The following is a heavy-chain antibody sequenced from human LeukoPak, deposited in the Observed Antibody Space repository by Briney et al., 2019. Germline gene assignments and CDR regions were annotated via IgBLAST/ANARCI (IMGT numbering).Heavy chain of an antibody. D-gene: IGHD4-17*01. CDR3: VRASTTVPNLLDN. J-gene: IGHJ4*02. CDR1: GFXFSNYW. Sequence: PGGSLRLSCVASGFXFSNYWMHWVRQTPGKGLMWVSRLSGDGSSSKYADSLKGRFTISRDNAKNTLYLQMNSLRVDDTAVYFCVRASTTVPNLLDNWGQGNLVTVSS. V-gene: IGHV3-74*03. CDR2: LSGDGSSS.